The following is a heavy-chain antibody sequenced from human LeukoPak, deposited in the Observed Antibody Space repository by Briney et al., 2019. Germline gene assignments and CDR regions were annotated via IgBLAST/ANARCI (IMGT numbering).Heavy chain of an antibody. CDR1: GGSISSYY. V-gene: IGHV4-59*01. D-gene: IGHD6-13*01. CDR2: VYYSGST. CDR3: ARAGIAAAGNRWFDP. J-gene: IGHJ5*02. Sequence: SETLSLTCTVSGGSISSYYWSWIRQPPGKGLEWIGYVYYSGSTDYNPSLKSRVTISVDTSKNQFSLKVSSVTAADTAVYYCARAGIAAAGNRWFDPWGQGTLVTVPS.